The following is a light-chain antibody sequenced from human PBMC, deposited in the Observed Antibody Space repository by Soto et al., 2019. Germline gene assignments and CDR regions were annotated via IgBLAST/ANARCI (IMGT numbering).Light chain of an antibody. Sequence: EIVMTQSPATLSVSPGERATLSCRASQSVGSDLAWYQQKPGQPPRLLIYGASTRATGIPARFSGSGSGTEFTLTISSLQSEDFAVYFCQQYNSWPPYTFGQGTKLEIK. CDR1: QSVGSD. J-gene: IGKJ2*01. V-gene: IGKV3-15*01. CDR3: QQYNSWPPYT. CDR2: GAS.